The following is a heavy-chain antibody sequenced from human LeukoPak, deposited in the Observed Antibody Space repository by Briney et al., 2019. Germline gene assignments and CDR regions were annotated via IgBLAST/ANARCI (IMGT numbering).Heavy chain of an antibody. D-gene: IGHD1-26*01. J-gene: IGHJ3*02. CDR1: GGSISSSNW. V-gene: IGHV4-4*02. Sequence: KTSETPSLTCAVSGGSISSSNWWSWVRQPPGKGLEWIGEIYHSGTTNYNPSLKSRVTISLDKSKNQFSLKLSSVTAADTAVYYCVRQSGWDLSGDVFDIWGQGTLVTVSS. CDR2: IYHSGTT. CDR3: VRQSGWDLSGDVFDI.